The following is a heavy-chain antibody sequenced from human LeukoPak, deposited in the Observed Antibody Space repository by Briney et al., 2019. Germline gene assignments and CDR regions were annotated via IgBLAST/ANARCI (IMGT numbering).Heavy chain of an antibody. V-gene: IGHV4-39*01. CDR2: IYYSGST. Sequence: SETLSLTCAVYGGSFSGYYWGWIRQPPGKGLEWIGSIYYSGSTYYNPSLKSRVTISVDTSKNQFSLKLSSVTAADTAVYYCAGGYYYYYYGMDVWGQGTTVTVSS. J-gene: IGHJ6*02. CDR3: AGGYYYYYYGMDV. D-gene: IGHD2-15*01. CDR1: GGSFSGYY.